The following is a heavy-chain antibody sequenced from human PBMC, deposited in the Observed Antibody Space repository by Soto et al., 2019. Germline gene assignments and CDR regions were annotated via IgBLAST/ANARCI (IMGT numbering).Heavy chain of an antibody. CDR3: ARPMRGIAAAGNDY. D-gene: IGHD6-13*01. CDR1: GYTFSTYD. Sequence: QVQLVQSGAEVKKPGASVKVSCKASGYTFSTYDIAWVRLATGQGLEWMGSMNPNSGNTEYAQKFQGRVTMTRDTSKIPADMELSSLGSEDTAIYFGARPMRGIAAAGNDYWGQATLVTVAS. V-gene: IGHV1-8*01. J-gene: IGHJ4*02. CDR2: MNPNSGNT.